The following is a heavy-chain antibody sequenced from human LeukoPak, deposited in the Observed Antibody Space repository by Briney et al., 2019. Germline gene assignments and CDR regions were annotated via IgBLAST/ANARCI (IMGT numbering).Heavy chain of an antibody. CDR1: GDSVSSNSAA. D-gene: IGHD3-22*01. J-gene: IGHJ1*01. V-gene: IGHV6-1*01. Sequence: SQTLSLTCAISGDSVSSNSAAWSWIRQSPSRGLEWLGRTYYRSKWYNDYAVSVKSRITINPDTSKNQFSLQLNSVTPEDTAVYYCAGTPPYNYDTSGYYSEYFQHWGQGTLVTVSS. CDR3: AGTPPYNYDTSGYYSEYFQH. CDR2: TYYRSKWYN.